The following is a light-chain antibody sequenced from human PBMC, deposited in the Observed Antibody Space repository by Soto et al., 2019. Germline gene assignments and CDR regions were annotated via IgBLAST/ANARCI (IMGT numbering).Light chain of an antibody. Sequence: DIQTTQSPSSLSASVGDRFTITCRASQSISSYLNWYQQKPGKAPKLLIYAASSLQSGVPSRFSGSGSGTDFTLTISSLQPEDFATYYCQQLNSYPLTFGGGTKVDI. CDR1: QSISSY. J-gene: IGKJ4*01. V-gene: IGKV1-39*01. CDR2: AAS. CDR3: QQLNSYPLT.